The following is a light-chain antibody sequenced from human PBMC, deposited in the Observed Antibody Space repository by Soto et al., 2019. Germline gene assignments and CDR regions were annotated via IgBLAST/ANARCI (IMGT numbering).Light chain of an antibody. Sequence: IVLTQSPGTLSLSPGERATLSCRASQSVSSSYLVWYQQRPGQPPRLLIYGTSNRAAGIPDRFSGSGSGTDFTLTIYRLEPEDSAVYYWQQYGTSALTFGGGTKVEIK. J-gene: IGKJ4*01. CDR3: QQYGTSALT. V-gene: IGKV3-20*01. CDR1: QSVSSSY. CDR2: GTS.